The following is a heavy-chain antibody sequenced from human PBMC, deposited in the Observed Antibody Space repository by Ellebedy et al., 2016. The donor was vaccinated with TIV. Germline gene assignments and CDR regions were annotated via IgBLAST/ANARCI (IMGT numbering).Heavy chain of an antibody. CDR1: GYTFTNYG. CDR2: ISGFNGNT. Sequence: AASVKVSCKASGYTFTNYGLSWIRQAPGQGLEWMGWISGFNGNTNYAQKLQGRVNMTTDTSTSTAYMELRSLTSDDTAVYYCARDEDYSNFAWFDPWGQGTLVTVSS. V-gene: IGHV1-18*04. CDR3: ARDEDYSNFAWFDP. J-gene: IGHJ5*02. D-gene: IGHD4-11*01.